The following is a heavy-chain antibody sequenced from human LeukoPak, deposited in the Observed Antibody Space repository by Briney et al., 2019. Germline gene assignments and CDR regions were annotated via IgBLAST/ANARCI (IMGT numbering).Heavy chain of an antibody. CDR2: IYYSGST. J-gene: IGHJ4*02. CDR3: ARGETYYDILTGYYRGDYFDY. Sequence: SETLSLTCTVSGGSISSYYWSWIRQPPGKGLEWIGYIYYSGSTNYNPSLKSRVTISVDTSKNQFSLKLSSATAADTAVYYCARGETYYDILTGYYRGDYFDYWGQGTLVTVSS. CDR1: GGSISSYY. V-gene: IGHV4-59*01. D-gene: IGHD3-9*01.